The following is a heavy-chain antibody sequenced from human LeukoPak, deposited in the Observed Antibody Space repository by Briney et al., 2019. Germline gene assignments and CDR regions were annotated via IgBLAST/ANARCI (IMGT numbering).Heavy chain of an antibody. CDR3: AKDATPGNSVYDHFDY. CDR1: GLTFRIHA. Sequence: GGSLRLSCAASGLTFRIHAMSWVRQAPGKGLEWVSTIGSSDDLHYADSVKGRFTVSRDDPQNTLYLQMASLRAEDAAIYYCAKDATPGNSVYDHFDYWGQGTLVTVSS. CDR2: IGSSDDL. V-gene: IGHV3-23*01. D-gene: IGHD5/OR15-5a*01. J-gene: IGHJ4*02.